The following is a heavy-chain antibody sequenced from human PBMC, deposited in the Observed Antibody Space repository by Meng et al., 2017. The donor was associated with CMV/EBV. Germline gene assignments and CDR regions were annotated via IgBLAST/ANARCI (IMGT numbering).Heavy chain of an antibody. D-gene: IGHD6-13*01. Sequence: SGFTFSNAWMNWVRQAPGQGLEWVGRIKSKTDGGTTDYAAPVKGRFTISRDDSKHTLYLQMNSLKTEDTAVYYCTTDRSSWYGNWFDPWGQGTLVTVS. V-gene: IGHV3-15*07. CDR1: GFTFSNAW. J-gene: IGHJ5*02. CDR2: IKSKTDGGTT. CDR3: TTDRSSWYGNWFDP.